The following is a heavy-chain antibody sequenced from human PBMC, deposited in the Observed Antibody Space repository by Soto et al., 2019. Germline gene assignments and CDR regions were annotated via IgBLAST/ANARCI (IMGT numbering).Heavy chain of an antibody. CDR3: ARAFGGVISTYYYYGMDV. Sequence: GGSLRLSCAASVFTVSSYEMNWVRQAPGKGLEWVSYISSSGSTIYYADSVKGRFTISRDNAKNSLYLQMNSLRAEDTAVYYCARAFGGVISTYYYYGMDVWGQGTTVTVSS. V-gene: IGHV3-48*03. CDR2: ISSSGSTI. D-gene: IGHD3-16*02. J-gene: IGHJ6*02. CDR1: VFTVSSYE.